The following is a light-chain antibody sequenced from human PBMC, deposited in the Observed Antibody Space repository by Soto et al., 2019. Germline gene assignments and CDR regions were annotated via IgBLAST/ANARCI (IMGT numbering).Light chain of an antibody. CDR2: EVS. CDR1: SSDVGGYKY. Sequence: QSALTQPASVSGSPGQSITISCTGTSSDVGGYKYVSWYQQHPGKAPKLMIYEVSNRPSGVSNRFSGSKSDNTASLTISGLQAEDEADYHCSSYTSSTTPYVFGTGTKLTVL. J-gene: IGLJ1*01. V-gene: IGLV2-14*01. CDR3: SSYTSSTTPYV.